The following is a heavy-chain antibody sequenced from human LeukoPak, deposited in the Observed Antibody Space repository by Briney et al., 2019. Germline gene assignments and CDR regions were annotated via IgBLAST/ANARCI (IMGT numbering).Heavy chain of an antibody. CDR2: ISSSSSYI. CDR3: ARDLGPYDFWSGYSNDAFDI. J-gene: IGHJ3*02. CDR1: GFTFSSYS. V-gene: IGHV3-21*01. Sequence: GRSLRLSCAASGFTFSSYSMNWVRQAPGKGLEWVSSISSSSSYIYYADSVKGRFTISRDNAKNSLYLQMNSLRAEDTAVYYCARDLGPYDFWSGYSNDAFDIWGQGTMVTVSS. D-gene: IGHD3-3*01.